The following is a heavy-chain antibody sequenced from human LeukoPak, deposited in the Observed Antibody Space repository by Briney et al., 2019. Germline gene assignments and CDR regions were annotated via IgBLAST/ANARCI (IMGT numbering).Heavy chain of an antibody. D-gene: IGHD3-22*01. Sequence: ASVKVSCKASGYTLTSYYMHWVRQAPGQGLEWMGIINPSDGNAIYTQKFQGRVTLTTDTSTSTVYMELNSLRSEDTAVYYCARGFNYYDNSGYYQYYFDYWGQGTLVTVSS. CDR1: GYTLTSYY. CDR3: ARGFNYYDNSGYYQYYFDY. V-gene: IGHV1-46*01. CDR2: INPSDGNA. J-gene: IGHJ4*02.